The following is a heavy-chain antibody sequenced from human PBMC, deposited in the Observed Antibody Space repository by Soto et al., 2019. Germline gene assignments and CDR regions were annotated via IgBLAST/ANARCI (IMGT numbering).Heavy chain of an antibody. CDR1: GFSLSTTGVG. CDR3: VQSRCGGDCLQSYSSHSYYGVDV. V-gene: IGHV2-5*02. CDR2: IYWDDDK. D-gene: IGHD2-21*01. Sequence: QITLKESGPTLVKPTQTLTLTCTFSGFSLSTTGVGVGWIRQPPGKALEWLALIYWDDDKRYNPSLKSRLTITNDTAKNQXXLXTXXMGPVDTATYSSVQSRCGGDCLQSYSSHSYYGVDVWGQGTTVTVSS. J-gene: IGHJ6*02.